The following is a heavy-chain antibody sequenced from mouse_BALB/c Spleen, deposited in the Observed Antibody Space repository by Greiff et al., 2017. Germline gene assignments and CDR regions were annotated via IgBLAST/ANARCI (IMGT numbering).Heavy chain of an antibody. CDR3: NPHGKYAWFAY. J-gene: IGHJ3*01. CDR2: IDPGNGDT. CDR1: GFTFNDYY. Sequence: EVQLQQSGAELVRPGASVKLSCTASGFTFNDYYMHWVKQRPEQGLEWIGWIDPGNGDTEYAPKFQGKATMTADTSSNTAYLQLSSLTSEDAAVYYSNPHGKYAWFAYWGQGTLVTVSA. V-gene: IGHV14-4*02. D-gene: IGHD2-1*01.